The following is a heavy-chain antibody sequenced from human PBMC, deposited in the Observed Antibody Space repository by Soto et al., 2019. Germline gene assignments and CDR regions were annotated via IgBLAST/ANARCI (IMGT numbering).Heavy chain of an antibody. Sequence: SETLSLTCAVYGVSFSGYYWSWIRQPPGKGLEWIGEINHSGSTNYNPSLKSRVTISVDTSKNQFSLKLSSVTAADTAVYYCARSQVPYYFDYWGQGTLVTVSS. CDR3: ARSQVPYYFDY. CDR2: INHSGST. V-gene: IGHV4-34*01. J-gene: IGHJ4*02. CDR1: GVSFSGYY.